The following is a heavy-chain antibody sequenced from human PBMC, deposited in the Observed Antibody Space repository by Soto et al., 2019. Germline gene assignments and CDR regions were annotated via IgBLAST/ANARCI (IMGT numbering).Heavy chain of an antibody. V-gene: IGHV3-30*18. D-gene: IGHD4-17*01. J-gene: IGHJ6*02. CDR3: AKGSYGGKYGMDV. CDR1: GFTFSSYG. Sequence: GGSLRLSCAAPGFTFSSYGMHWVRQAPGKGLEWVAVISYGGIDKYYGSSVKGRFTTSRDSSKNTLYLQMDSLSSEDTAVYYCAKGSYGGKYGMDVWGQGTTVTVSS. CDR2: ISYGGIDK.